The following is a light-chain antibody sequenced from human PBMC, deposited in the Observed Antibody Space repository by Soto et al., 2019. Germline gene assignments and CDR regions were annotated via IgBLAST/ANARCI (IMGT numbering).Light chain of an antibody. Sequence: EIVLTQSPGTLSLSPGERATLSCRASQSVRSSLLAWYQQRPGQAPRLLIYTASTRATGIPDRFSGGGSGTDFTLTITRLEPEDFAVYYCQQFASWPLTFGGGTRVEIK. J-gene: IGKJ4*01. V-gene: IGKV3-20*01. CDR1: QSVRSSL. CDR3: QQFASWPLT. CDR2: TAS.